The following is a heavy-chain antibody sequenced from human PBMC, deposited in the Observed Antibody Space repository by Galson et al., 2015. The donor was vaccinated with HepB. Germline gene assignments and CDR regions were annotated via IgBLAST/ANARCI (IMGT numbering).Heavy chain of an antibody. CDR2: ISSSSSTI. D-gene: IGHD3-9*01. Sequence: SLRLSCAASGFTFSSYSMNWVRQAPGKGLEWGSYISSSSSTIYYADSVKGRFTISRDNAKNSLYLQMNSLRAEDTAVYYCAREYDILTGYFFDYWGQGTLVTVSS. V-gene: IGHV3-48*01. J-gene: IGHJ4*02. CDR1: GFTFSSYS. CDR3: AREYDILTGYFFDY.